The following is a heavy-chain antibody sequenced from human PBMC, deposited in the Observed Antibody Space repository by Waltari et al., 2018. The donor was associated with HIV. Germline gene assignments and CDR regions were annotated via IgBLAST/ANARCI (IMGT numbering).Heavy chain of an antibody. Sequence: QLQLQESGPGLVKPSETLSLTCSVSGGYSNSYSWGWIRQPPGKGLEWIGSIYYGGSTFYNSSLKSRLTISVDTSKNQFSLKLSSVTAADTAVYYCARHDPGTYYYFDYWGQGTLVTVSS. D-gene: IGHD3-10*01. V-gene: IGHV4-39*01. J-gene: IGHJ4*02. CDR1: GGYSNSYS. CDR2: IYYGGST. CDR3: ARHDPGTYYYFDY.